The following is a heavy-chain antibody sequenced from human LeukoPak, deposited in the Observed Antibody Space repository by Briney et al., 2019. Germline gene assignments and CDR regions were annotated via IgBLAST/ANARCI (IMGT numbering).Heavy chain of an antibody. V-gene: IGHV4-59*08. J-gene: IGHJ6*03. CDR1: GGSISSYY. D-gene: IGHD6-13*01. CDR3: ARAVEQQLVPYYYYYMDV. Sequence: SETLSLTCTVSGGSISSYYWSWVRQPPGKGLGWIGDIYYSGSTNYNHSLNRRVTISVDTSKNQYSLKLSSVTAADTAVYYCARAVEQQLVPYYYYYMDVWGKGTTVTVSS. CDR2: IYYSGST.